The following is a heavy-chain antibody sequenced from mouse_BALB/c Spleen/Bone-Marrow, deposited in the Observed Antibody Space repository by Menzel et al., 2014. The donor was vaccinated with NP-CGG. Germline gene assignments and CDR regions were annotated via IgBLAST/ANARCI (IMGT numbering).Heavy chain of an antibody. D-gene: IGHD1-2*01. V-gene: IGHV14-3*02. Sequence: VHVKQSGAELVEPGASVKLSCTGSGFNIKDTYIHWMKQRPEQGLEWIGRIDPANGYTKYDPKFQAKATITADTFPNTSYLQLSSLAPEDSAVYYCARVTAATSYYAMDFWGQGTSVTVSS. CDR3: ARVTAATSYYAMDF. J-gene: IGHJ4*01. CDR2: IDPANGYT. CDR1: GFNIKDTY.